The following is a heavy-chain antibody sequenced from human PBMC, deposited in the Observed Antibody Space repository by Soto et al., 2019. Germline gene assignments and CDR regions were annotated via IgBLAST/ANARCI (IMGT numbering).Heavy chain of an antibody. CDR3: AKSGSYYYYGMDV. CDR1: GGTFSSYA. J-gene: IGHJ6*02. D-gene: IGHD1-1*01. V-gene: IGHV1-69*06. CDR2: IIPIFGTA. Sequence: SVKVSCKASGGTFSSYAISWVRQAPGQGLEWMGGIIPIFGTANYAQRFQGRLTITADKSTSTAYMELSSLRAEDTAVYYCAKSGSYYYYGMDVWGQGTTVTVSS.